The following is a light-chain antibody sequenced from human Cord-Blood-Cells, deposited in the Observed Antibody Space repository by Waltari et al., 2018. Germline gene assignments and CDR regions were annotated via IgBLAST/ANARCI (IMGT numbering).Light chain of an antibody. Sequence: SYALTQPPSASVSPGQTARITCSGDALPKKSASWYQQKSGQAPVLVIYEDSKRPPGIPERFSGSSSGTMATLTISGAQVEDEADYYCYSTDSSGNHRVFGGGTKLTVL. J-gene: IGLJ3*02. V-gene: IGLV3-10*01. CDR1: ALPKKS. CDR2: EDS. CDR3: YSTDSSGNHRV.